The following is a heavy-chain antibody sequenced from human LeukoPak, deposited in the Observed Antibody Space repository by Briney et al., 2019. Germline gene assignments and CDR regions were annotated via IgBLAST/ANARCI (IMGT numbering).Heavy chain of an antibody. CDR1: GFTFANYV. J-gene: IGHJ4*02. CDR2: ISGSGGIT. V-gene: IGHV3-23*01. CDR3: AKRVYGSSAYYGYFDS. D-gene: IGHD3-22*01. Sequence: GGSLRLSCAASGFTFANYVMGWVRHAPGKGLEWVSVISGSGGITYYADSVKGRFTISRDNAKDSLYLQMDSLRAEDTAVYYCAKRVYGSSAYYGYFDSWGQGTLVTVSS.